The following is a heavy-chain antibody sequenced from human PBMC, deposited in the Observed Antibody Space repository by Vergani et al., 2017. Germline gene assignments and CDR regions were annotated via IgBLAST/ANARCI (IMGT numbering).Heavy chain of an antibody. CDR3: TRGWYYDSIAYWAY. D-gene: IGHD3-22*01. J-gene: IGHJ4*02. CDR1: GYNFTSYY. Sequence: QVQLVQSGAAVKKPGASVKVSCKASGYNFTSYYMHWVRQAPGQGLEWMGKINPSGGSTSYAHKFQGRVTMTRDTFTSTVYMVLSSLRAEDTAVYYCTRGWYYDSIAYWAYWGQGTLVTVSS. CDR2: INPSGGST. V-gene: IGHV1-46*03.